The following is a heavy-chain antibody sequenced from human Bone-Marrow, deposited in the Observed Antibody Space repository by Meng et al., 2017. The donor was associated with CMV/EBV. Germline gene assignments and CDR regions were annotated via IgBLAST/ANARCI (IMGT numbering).Heavy chain of an antibody. J-gene: IGHJ4*02. Sequence: ASVKVSCKASGYTFTGYYIHWVRQAPGQGLEWMGWINPNSGGTNYAQKFQGRATMTRDTSISTAYMELSRLRSDDTAVYYCARGEFSSWYGGRLVDYWGQGTLVTVSS. D-gene: IGHD6-13*01. CDR2: INPNSGGT. CDR3: ARGEFSSWYGGRLVDY. CDR1: GYTFTGYY. V-gene: IGHV1-2*02.